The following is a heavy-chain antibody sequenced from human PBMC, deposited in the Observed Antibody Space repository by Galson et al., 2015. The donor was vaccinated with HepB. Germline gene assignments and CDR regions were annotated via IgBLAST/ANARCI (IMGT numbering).Heavy chain of an antibody. D-gene: IGHD2-21*02. CDR2: ISGSGGST. Sequence: SLRLSCAASGFTFSSYAMSWVRQAPGKGLEWVSAISGSGGSTYYADSVKGRFTISRDNSKNTLYLQMNSLRAEDTAVYYCAKAGGDCYSSHRCYFDYWGQGTLVTVSS. CDR3: AKAGGDCYSSHRCYFDY. CDR1: GFTFSSYA. V-gene: IGHV3-23*01. J-gene: IGHJ4*02.